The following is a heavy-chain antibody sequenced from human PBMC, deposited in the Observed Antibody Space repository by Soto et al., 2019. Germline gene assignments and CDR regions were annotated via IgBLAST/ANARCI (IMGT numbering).Heavy chain of an antibody. CDR1: GGSISKNGYS. J-gene: IGHJ4*02. D-gene: IGHD4-17*01. CDR2: IYHSGST. V-gene: IGHV4-30-2*01. Sequence: QLHLQESGSGLVKPSQTLSLTCAVSGGSISKNGYSWSWIRQPPRKGQEWIGYIYHSGSTYYNPSLKSRVIISVDRSNNRFSLNLSSMTAADTAVYYCARTVTTGPFFDFWGQGTLVTVSS. CDR3: ARTVTTGPFFDF.